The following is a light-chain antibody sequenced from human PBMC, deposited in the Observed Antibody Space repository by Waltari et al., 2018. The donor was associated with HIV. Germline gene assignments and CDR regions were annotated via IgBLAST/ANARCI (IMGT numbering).Light chain of an antibody. CDR3: SSFAPTNKFYVL. Sequence: QSTLTQPPSASGSPGQSVTISCTGTSSDIGGYNYVSWYQQHPGKAPTLIMTEVTKRPSGVPERFSVSKSGNTASLTVSGLQADDEALYYCSSFAPTNKFYVLFGGGTTLTVL. J-gene: IGLJ2*01. CDR2: EVT. V-gene: IGLV2-8*01. CDR1: SSDIGGYNY.